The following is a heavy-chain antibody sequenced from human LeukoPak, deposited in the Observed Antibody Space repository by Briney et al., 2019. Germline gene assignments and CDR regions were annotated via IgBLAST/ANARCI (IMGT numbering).Heavy chain of an antibody. CDR2: FNRNGGGT. J-gene: IGHJ4*02. V-gene: IGHV3-74*01. CDR3: TRDSYGALDY. CDR1: GFTFSSYW. D-gene: IGHD4-17*01. Sequence: PGGSLRLSCAASGFTFSSYWMHWVRQAPGKGLVWVAFFNRNGGGTSYPDSVKGRFTISRDNAKNTLYLQMNSLRAEDTAIYYCTRDSYGALDYWGQGALVTVSS.